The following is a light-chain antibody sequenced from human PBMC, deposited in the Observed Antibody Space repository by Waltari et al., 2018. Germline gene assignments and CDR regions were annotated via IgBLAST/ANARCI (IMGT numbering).Light chain of an antibody. CDR3: QQYNSYLSS. V-gene: IGKV1-5*01. J-gene: IGKJ2*01. CDR2: YGS. CDR1: QNIGTW. Sequence: IAMTQSPSTLSASVGDSVTITCRASQNIGTWVAWYQQKPGKAPKLLIFYGSTLESGVPSSFSGSASGTDFTLTINSLQPDDFASYFCQQYNSYLSSFGQGTKLEI.